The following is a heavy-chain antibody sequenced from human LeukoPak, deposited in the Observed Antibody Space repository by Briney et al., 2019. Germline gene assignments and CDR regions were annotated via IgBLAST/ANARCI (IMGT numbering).Heavy chain of an antibody. CDR1: GYTFTGYY. Sequence: ASVKVSCKASGYTFTGYYMHWVRQAPGQGLEWMGWINPNSGGTNYAQKFQGRVTMTRDTSISTAYMEPSRLRSDDTAVYYCARDPNYYDSSGPHSDYYYYMDVWGKGTTVTISS. CDR2: INPNSGGT. V-gene: IGHV1-2*02. J-gene: IGHJ6*03. D-gene: IGHD3-22*01. CDR3: ARDPNYYDSSGPHSDYYYYMDV.